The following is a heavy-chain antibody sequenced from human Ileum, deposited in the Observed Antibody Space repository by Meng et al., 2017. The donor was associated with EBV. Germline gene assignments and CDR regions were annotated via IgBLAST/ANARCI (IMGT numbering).Heavy chain of an antibody. CDR3: ARGRGYGDYGSLY. J-gene: IGHJ4*02. V-gene: IGHV4-34*01. CDR1: GGSFSGYY. CDR2: INHSGST. Sequence: QVKLQQWGAGLLKPSETLSLTCAVYGGSFSGYYWSWIRQPPGKGLEWIGEINHSGSTNYNPSLKSRVTISVDTSKNQFSLKLSSMTAADTAVYYCARGRGYGDYGSLYWGQGTLVTVSS. D-gene: IGHD4-17*01.